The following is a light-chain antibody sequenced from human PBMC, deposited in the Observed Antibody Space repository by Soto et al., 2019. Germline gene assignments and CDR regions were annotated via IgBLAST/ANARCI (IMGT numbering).Light chain of an antibody. CDR3: SSYTSSSPYV. CDR2: DVS. V-gene: IGLV2-14*03. J-gene: IGLJ1*01. Sequence: QSALTQPASVSGSPGQTINISCNGTSSDVGAYNYVSWYQQHPGKAPKLIIYDVSYRPSGVSDRFSGLKSGNTASLTISELQSEDEADYFCSSYTSSSPYVFGNGTKVTVL. CDR1: SSDVGAYNY.